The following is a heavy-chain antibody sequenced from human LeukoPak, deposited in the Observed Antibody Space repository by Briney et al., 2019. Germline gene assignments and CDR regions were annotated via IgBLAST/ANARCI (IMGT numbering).Heavy chain of an antibody. CDR2: ISGSGDNT. D-gene: IGHD3-22*01. CDR1: GFTFNTYT. V-gene: IGHV3-23*01. CDR3: AKGSYYDSSGSFYFDY. Sequence: GGSLRLSCAASGFTFNTYTMNWVRQAPGKGLEWVSGISGSGDNTYYADSVKGRFTISRDNSKNTLYVQVNSLGTEDTAAYYCAKGSYYDSSGSFYFDYWGQGTLVTVSS. J-gene: IGHJ4*02.